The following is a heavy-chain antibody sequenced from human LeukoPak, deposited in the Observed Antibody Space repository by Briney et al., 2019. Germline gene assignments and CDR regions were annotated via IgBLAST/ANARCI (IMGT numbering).Heavy chain of an antibody. J-gene: IGHJ4*02. V-gene: IGHV3-23*01. Sequence: GGSLRLSCAASGFPFSSYAMTWVRQAPGKGLEWVSTISASANNTYYTDSVKGRFTISRDNPKNTLYLQMSSLSAEDTAVYYCAKRIAAAGSPVYFDYWGQGTLITVSS. D-gene: IGHD6-13*01. CDR3: AKRIAAAGSPVYFDY. CDR2: ISASANNT. CDR1: GFPFSSYA.